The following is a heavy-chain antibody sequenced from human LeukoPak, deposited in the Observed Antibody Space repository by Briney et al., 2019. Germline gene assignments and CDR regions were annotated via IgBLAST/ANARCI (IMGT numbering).Heavy chain of an antibody. Sequence: GASVKASCKASGYTFTGYYMHWVRQAPGQGLEWMGWINPNSGGTNYAQKFQGRVTMTRDTSISTAYMELSRLRSDDTAVYYCARVYGDYVPNYFDYWGQGTLVTVSS. CDR1: GYTFTGYY. J-gene: IGHJ4*02. V-gene: IGHV1-2*02. CDR3: ARVYGDYVPNYFDY. CDR2: INPNSGGT. D-gene: IGHD4-17*01.